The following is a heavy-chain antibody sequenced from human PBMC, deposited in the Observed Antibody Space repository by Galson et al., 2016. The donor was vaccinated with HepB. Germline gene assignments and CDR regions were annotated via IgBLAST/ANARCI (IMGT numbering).Heavy chain of an antibody. CDR1: GFTFSSYA. D-gene: IGHD4/OR15-4a*01. Sequence: SLRLSCAASGFTFSSYAMSWVRQAPGKGREWVSGFNGGGGDTNYADSVKGRFTISRDNSKSMLFLNMNSVRVEDTATYFCAKVGASAASSIDSWGQGTLVTVSS. CDR3: AKVGASAASSIDS. J-gene: IGHJ4*02. CDR2: FNGGGGDT. V-gene: IGHV3-23*01.